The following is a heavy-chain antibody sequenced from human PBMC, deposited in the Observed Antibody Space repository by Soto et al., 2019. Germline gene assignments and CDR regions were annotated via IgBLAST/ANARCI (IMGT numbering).Heavy chain of an antibody. Sequence: GESLKISCKGSGYSFTSYWIGWVRQMPGKGLEWMGIIYPGDSDTRYSPSFQGQVTISAAKSISTAYLQRRSLKASDTAMYYCARRAYYYDSSGYRTHAFDIWGQGTMVTVSS. J-gene: IGHJ3*02. CDR2: IYPGDSDT. D-gene: IGHD3-22*01. CDR3: ARRAYYYDSSGYRTHAFDI. CDR1: GYSFTSYW. V-gene: IGHV5-51*01.